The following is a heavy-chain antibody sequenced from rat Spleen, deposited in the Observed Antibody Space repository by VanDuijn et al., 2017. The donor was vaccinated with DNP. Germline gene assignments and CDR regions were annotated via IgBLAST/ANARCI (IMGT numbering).Heavy chain of an antibody. CDR2: ISYDGGTT. CDR3: AIYFYSGDNWFGY. D-gene: IGHD1-1*01. J-gene: IGHJ3*01. Sequence: EVQLVESGGGLVQPGRSLKLSCVASGFSLSDYYMAWVRQAPTKGLAWVAYISYDGGTTYSGDSVKGRFTISRDIAKNTLYLQMNSLRSEDMATYFCAIYFYSGDNWFGYWGQGTLVTVSS. CDR1: GFSLSDYY. V-gene: IGHV5-20*01.